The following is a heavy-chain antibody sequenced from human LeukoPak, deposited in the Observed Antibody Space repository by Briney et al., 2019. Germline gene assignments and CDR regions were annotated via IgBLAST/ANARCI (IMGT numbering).Heavy chain of an antibody. V-gene: IGHV3-23*01. CDR1: GFTFSNYA. Sequence: QTGGSLRLSCAASGFTFSNYAMSGVRQAPGKGLEWVSGISGGGGTTYYADSVKGRFTISRDNSKNTLYLQMHSLRAEDTAVYYCAKDRVYYFDSSGYSCDYWGQGSLVTVSS. CDR2: ISGGGGTT. J-gene: IGHJ4*02. CDR3: AKDRVYYFDSSGYSCDY. D-gene: IGHD3-22*01.